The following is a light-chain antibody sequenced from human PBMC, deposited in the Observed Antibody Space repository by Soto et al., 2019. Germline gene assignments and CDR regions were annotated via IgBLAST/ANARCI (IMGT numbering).Light chain of an antibody. CDR3: PQYGPSPET. CDR2: GAS. V-gene: IGKV3-20*01. CDR1: QSVTGNY. Sequence: MVLTQSPGTLPLSPGERATLSCRASQSVTGNYLAWFQQKPGQAPRLLIYGASLRDTGIPARFSGSGSWTDFTRTISSLEPAEFAVDDCPQYGPSPETFGHGTRVEIK. J-gene: IGKJ1*01.